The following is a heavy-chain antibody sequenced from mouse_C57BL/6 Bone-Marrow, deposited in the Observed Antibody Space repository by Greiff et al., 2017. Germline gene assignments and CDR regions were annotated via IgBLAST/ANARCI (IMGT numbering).Heavy chain of an antibody. V-gene: IGHV1-61*01. J-gene: IGHJ1*03. CDR3: AGDYDGTGCFDV. Sequence: QVQLQQPGAELVRPGSSVKLSCKASGYTFTSYWMDWVKQRPGQGLEWIGNIYPSDSETHYNQKFKDKATLTVDKSSSTAYMQLSSLTSEDSAVYYCAGDYDGTGCFDVWGTGTTVTVSS. D-gene: IGHD2-4*01. CDR2: IYPSDSET. CDR1: GYTFTSYW.